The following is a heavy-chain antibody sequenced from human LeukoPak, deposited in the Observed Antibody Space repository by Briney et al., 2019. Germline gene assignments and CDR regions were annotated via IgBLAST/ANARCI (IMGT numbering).Heavy chain of an antibody. V-gene: IGHV3-21*01. J-gene: IGHJ3*02. D-gene: IGHD3-22*01. CDR1: GFTFSSYS. Sequence: GGSLRLSCAASGFTFSSYSMNWVRQAPGKGLEWVSSISSSSSYIYYADSVKGRFTISRDNAKNSLYLQMNSLRAEDTAVYYCARIRSTRYYYDSSGSFDIWGQGTMVTVSS. CDR3: ARIRSTRYYYDSSGSFDI. CDR2: ISSSSSYI.